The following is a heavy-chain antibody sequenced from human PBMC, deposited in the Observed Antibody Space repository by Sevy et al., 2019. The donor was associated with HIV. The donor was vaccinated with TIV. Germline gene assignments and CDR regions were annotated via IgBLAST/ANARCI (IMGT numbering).Heavy chain of an antibody. D-gene: IGHD2-21*01. J-gene: IGHJ4*02. Sequence: GGSLRLSCAASGFTFSGSAMHWVRKASGKGLEWVGRIRSQANNYATAYGEAVKGRFTISRDDSNDTVYLQMNSLKIEDTAVYYCTRGGGDAGTVKSPFDYWGQGTLVTVSS. CDR3: TRGGGDAGTVKSPFDY. V-gene: IGHV3-73*01. CDR2: IRSQANNYAT. CDR1: GFTFSGSA.